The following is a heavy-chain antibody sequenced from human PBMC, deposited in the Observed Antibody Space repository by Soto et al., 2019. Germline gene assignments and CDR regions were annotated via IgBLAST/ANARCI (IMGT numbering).Heavy chain of an antibody. CDR2: IYHSGST. J-gene: IGHJ5*02. V-gene: IGHV4-30-2*01. CDR3: ARGIFPDP. CDR1: GGSISSGGYS. Sequence: KSSETLSLTCAVSGGSISSGGYSWSWIRQPPGKGLEWIGYIYHSGSTYYNPSLKSRVTISVDRSKNQFSLKLSSVTAADTAVYYCARGIFPDPWGQGTLVTVSS. D-gene: IGHD3-9*01.